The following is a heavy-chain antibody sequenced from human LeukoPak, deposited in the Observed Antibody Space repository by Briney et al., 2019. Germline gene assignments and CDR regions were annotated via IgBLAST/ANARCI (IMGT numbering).Heavy chain of an antibody. CDR2: IYSCGST. CDR1: GFIVSSNY. Sequence: PGGSLRLSCAASGFIVSSNYMSWVRPAPGKGLEWVSVIYSCGSTYYADSVKGRFTISRDNSKNTLYLQMNSLRVEDTAVYYCARDRSSSGWYDYWGQGTLVTVSS. J-gene: IGHJ4*02. CDR3: ARDRSSSGWYDY. D-gene: IGHD6-19*01. V-gene: IGHV3-66*03.